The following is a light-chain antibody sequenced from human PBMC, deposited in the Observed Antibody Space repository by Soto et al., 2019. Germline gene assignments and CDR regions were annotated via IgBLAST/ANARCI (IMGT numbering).Light chain of an antibody. CDR1: QSVSSNY. CDR2: GAS. V-gene: IGKV3-20*01. CDR3: QQYLRSLIS. J-gene: IGKJ4*01. Sequence: DIVLTQSPGTLSLSPGERATLSCRASQSVSSNYLAWYQQKPGQAPRLLIHGASSRATGIPDRFSGSGSGSDFTLTISRLEPVVFAVYFCQQYLRSLISFGGWTKGEIK.